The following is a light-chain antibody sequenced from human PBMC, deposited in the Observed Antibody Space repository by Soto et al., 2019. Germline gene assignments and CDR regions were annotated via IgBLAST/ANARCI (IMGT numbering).Light chain of an antibody. V-gene: IGLV2-14*01. CDR1: SSDVGGYIY. J-gene: IGLJ1*01. CDR2: EVS. CDR3: SSYTTTSTLV. Sequence: QSALTQPASVSGSPGQSVTISCTGTSSDVGGYIYVSWYQQHPGKPPKLMIYEVSNRPSGVSDRFSGSKSGTTASLIISGLQAEDEADYYCSSYTTTSTLVFGTGTKVT.